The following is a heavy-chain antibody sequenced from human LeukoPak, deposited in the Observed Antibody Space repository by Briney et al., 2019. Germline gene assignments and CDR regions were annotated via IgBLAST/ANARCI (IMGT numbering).Heavy chain of an antibody. CDR1: GFTFSSYA. CDR2: ISYDGSNK. D-gene: IGHD3-22*01. V-gene: IGHV3-30-3*01. J-gene: IGHJ6*02. Sequence: GRSLRLSCAASGFTFSSYAMHWVRQAPGKGLEWVAVISYDGSNKYYADSVKGRFTISRDNAKNSLYLQMNSLRAEDTAVYYCARGEPYLFITMIVGFERDGMDVWGQGTTVTVSS. CDR3: ARGEPYLFITMIVGFERDGMDV.